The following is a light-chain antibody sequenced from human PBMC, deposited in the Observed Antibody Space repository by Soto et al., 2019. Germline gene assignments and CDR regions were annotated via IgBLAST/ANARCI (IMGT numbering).Light chain of an antibody. CDR2: EGS. J-gene: IGLJ1*01. CDR3: CSYAGSSVYV. CDR1: SSDVGSYNL. V-gene: IGLV2-23*01. Sequence: QSALTQPASVSGSPGQSITISCTGTSSDVGSYNLVSWYQQHPGKAPKLMIYEGSKRPSGVSNRFSGSTSGNTASLTISGLPAEDEADYYCCSYAGSSVYVFGTGIKLTVL.